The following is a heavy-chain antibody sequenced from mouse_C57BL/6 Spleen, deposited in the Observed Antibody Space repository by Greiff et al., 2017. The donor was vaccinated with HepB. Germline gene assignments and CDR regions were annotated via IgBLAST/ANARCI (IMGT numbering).Heavy chain of an antibody. CDR1: GYSFTGYY. V-gene: IGHV1-42*01. CDR3: ARKGYDDYDGGFAY. J-gene: IGHJ3*01. D-gene: IGHD2-4*01. Sequence: EVQLVESGPELVKPGASVKISCKASGYSFTGYYMNWVKQSPEKSLEWIGEINPSTGGTTYNQKFKAKATLTVDKSSSTAYMHLKSLTSEDSAVYYCARKGYDDYDGGFAYWGQGTLVTVSA. CDR2: INPSTGGT.